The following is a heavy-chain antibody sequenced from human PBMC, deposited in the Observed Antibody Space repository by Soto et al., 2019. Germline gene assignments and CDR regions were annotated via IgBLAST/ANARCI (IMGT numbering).Heavy chain of an antibody. D-gene: IGHD2-2*01. CDR3: ARQLSSTSYFDP. V-gene: IGHV4-39*01. Sequence: QLQLQESGPGLVKPSETLSLTCTVSRGSISSSSYYWGWIRQPPGKGLEWIGSIFYSGSTYYNPSLKSRVTIWVDTSENQFSLKLSSVTGADTAVYYCARQLSSTSYFDPWGQGTLVTVSS. J-gene: IGHJ5*02. CDR2: IFYSGST. CDR1: RGSISSSSYY.